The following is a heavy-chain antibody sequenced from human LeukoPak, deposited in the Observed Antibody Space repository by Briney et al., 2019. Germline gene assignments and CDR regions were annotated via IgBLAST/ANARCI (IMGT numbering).Heavy chain of an antibody. CDR3: ARDMYYYDSSGYLFDY. V-gene: IGHV4-39*07. CDR1: GGSISSSSYY. J-gene: IGHJ4*02. D-gene: IGHD3-22*01. Sequence: PSETLSLTCTVSGGSISSSSYYWGWIRQPPGKGLEWIGRIYTSGSTNYNPSLKSRVTMSVDTSKNQFSLKLSSVTAADTAVYYCARDMYYYDSSGYLFDYWGQGTLVTVSS. CDR2: IYTSGST.